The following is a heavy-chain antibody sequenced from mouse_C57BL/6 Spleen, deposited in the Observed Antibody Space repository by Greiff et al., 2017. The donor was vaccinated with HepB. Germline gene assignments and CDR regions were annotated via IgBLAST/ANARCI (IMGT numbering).Heavy chain of an antibody. Sequence: VQLQQPGAELVMPGASVKLSCKASGYTFTSYWMHWVKQRPGQGLEWIGEIEPSDSYTNYNQKFKGKSTLTVDKSSSPAYMQLSSLTSEDSAVYYCASGYSNYGFAYWGQGTLVTVSA. CDR3: ASGYSNYGFAY. D-gene: IGHD2-5*01. CDR1: GYTFTSYW. J-gene: IGHJ3*01. CDR2: IEPSDSYT. V-gene: IGHV1-69*01.